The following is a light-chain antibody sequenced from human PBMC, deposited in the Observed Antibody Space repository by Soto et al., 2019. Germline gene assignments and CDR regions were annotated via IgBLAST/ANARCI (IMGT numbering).Light chain of an antibody. J-gene: IGLJ1*01. Sequence: QSALTQPPSASGSPGQSVTVSCTGFSSDVGRYNSVFWFQQLPGKVPKLMIYEVTKRPSGVPDRFSASKSGNTASLTVSGLRAEDEADYYCASYAGSNNYVFGSWTKVTVL. CDR1: SSDVGRYNS. V-gene: IGLV2-8*01. CDR3: ASYAGSNNYV. CDR2: EVT.